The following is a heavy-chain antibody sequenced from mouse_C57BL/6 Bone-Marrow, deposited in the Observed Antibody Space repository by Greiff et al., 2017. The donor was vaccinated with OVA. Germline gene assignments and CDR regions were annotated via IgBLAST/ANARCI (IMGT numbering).Heavy chain of an antibody. D-gene: IGHD1-1*01. V-gene: IGHV1-54*01. CDR2: INPGSGGT. CDR3: ARYPVVAPYFDY. CDR1: GYAFTNYL. J-gene: IGHJ2*01. Sequence: VQLKESGAELVRPGTSVKVSCKASGYAFTNYLIEWVKQRPGQGLEWIGVINPGSGGTNYNEKFKGKATLTADKSSSTAYMQLSSLTSEDSAVYFCARYPVVAPYFDYWGQGTTLTVSS.